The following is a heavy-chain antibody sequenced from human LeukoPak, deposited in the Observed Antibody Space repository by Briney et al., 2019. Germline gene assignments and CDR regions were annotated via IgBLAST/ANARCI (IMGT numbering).Heavy chain of an antibody. V-gene: IGHV4-61*02. CDR2: IYTSGST. D-gene: IGHD1-1*01. Sequence: SETLSLTCTVSGGSISSGNYYWTWIRQPAGKGLELIGRIYTSGSTSYNPSLKSRVTISVDTSRNQFSLKLSSVTAADTAVYYCARQLEPSMFDYWGQGTLVTVSS. CDR3: ARQLEPSMFDY. J-gene: IGHJ4*02. CDR1: GGSISSGNYY.